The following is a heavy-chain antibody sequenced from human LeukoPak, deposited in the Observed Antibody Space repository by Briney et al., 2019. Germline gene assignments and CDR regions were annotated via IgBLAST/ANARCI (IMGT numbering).Heavy chain of an antibody. CDR1: GITFSYAW. D-gene: IGHD3-22*01. J-gene: IGHJ4*02. CDR3: TTGAMSYDSSGYGRSLYHFEN. Sequence: GGSLRLSCAASGITFSYAWMNWVRQAPGKGLEWVGRIKSKNDGCTTDYAAPVKGRFTISRGDSKNTLYLQMNSLKAEDTAVYFCTTGAMSYDSSGYGRSLYHFENWGQGTLVTVSS. V-gene: IGHV3-15*01. CDR2: IKSKNDGCTT.